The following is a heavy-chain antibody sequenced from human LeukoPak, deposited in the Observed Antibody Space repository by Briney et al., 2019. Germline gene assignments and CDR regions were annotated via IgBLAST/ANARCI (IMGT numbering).Heavy chain of an antibody. CDR2: IWYDGSNK. CDR3: AKAAYCRGGSCYHFDY. CDR1: GFTFSSYG. Sequence: GGSLRLSCAASGFTFSSYGMHWVRQAPGKGLEWVAVIWYDGSNKYYADSVKGRFTISRDNSKNTLYLQMNSLRAEDTAVYYCAKAAYCRGGSCYHFDYWGQGTLVTVSS. J-gene: IGHJ4*02. V-gene: IGHV3-33*06. D-gene: IGHD2-15*01.